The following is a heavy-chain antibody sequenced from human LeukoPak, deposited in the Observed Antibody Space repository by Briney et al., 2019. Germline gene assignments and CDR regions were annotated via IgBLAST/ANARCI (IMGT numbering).Heavy chain of an antibody. CDR1: GFTFSSYA. Sequence: GGSLRLSCSASGFTFSSYAMHWVCQAPGKGLEYVSAISSNGGSTYYADSVKGRFTISRDNSKNTLYLQMSSLRAEDTAVYYCVKGYCSSTSCYGDWLDPWGQGTLVTVSS. V-gene: IGHV3-64D*06. CDR3: VKGYCSSTSCYGDWLDP. D-gene: IGHD2-2*01. CDR2: ISSNGGST. J-gene: IGHJ5*02.